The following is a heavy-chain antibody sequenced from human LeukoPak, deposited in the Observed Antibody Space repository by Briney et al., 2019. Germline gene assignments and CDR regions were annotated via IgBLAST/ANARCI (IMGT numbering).Heavy chain of an antibody. CDR3: ARDGTYSDFWSGYYVPYYFDY. Sequence: GGSLRLSCAASGFTFSTSAMHWVRQAPGKGLEWVAVISYDGSNKYYADSVKGRFTISRDNSKNTLYLQMNSLRAEDTAVYYCARDGTYSDFWSGYYVPYYFDYWGQGTLVTVSS. CDR1: GFTFSTSA. CDR2: ISYDGSNK. J-gene: IGHJ4*02. V-gene: IGHV3-30-3*01. D-gene: IGHD3-3*01.